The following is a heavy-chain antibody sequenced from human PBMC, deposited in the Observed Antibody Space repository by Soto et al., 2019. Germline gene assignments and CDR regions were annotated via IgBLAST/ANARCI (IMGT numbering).Heavy chain of an antibody. Sequence: QGLEGMGWISAYNRNTNYAQKLQGRVTMTTDTSTSTAYMELRSLRSDDTAVYYCARVIAAAADFDYWGQGTLVTVSS. V-gene: IGHV1-18*01. CDR3: ARVIAAAADFDY. J-gene: IGHJ4*02. D-gene: IGHD6-13*01. CDR2: ISAYNRNT.